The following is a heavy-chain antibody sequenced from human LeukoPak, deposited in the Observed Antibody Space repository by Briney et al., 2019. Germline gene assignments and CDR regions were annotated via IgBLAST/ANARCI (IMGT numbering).Heavy chain of an antibody. J-gene: IGHJ5*02. CDR3: ARDRGYCSSTSCYSPLNWFDP. CDR1: GYTFTSYC. CDR2: INPSGGST. V-gene: IGHV1-46*01. Sequence: ASVKVSCKASGYTFTSYCMRWVRQAPGQGLEWMGIINPSGGSTSYAQKFQGRVTMTRGMSTSTVYMELSSLRSEDTGVYSCARDRGYCSSTSCYSPLNWFDPWGQGTLVTVSS. D-gene: IGHD2-2*02.